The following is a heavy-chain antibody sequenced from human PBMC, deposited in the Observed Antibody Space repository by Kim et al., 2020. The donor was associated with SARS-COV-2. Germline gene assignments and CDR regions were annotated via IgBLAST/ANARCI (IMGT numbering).Heavy chain of an antibody. D-gene: IGHD3-16*01. CDR3: AKDQRSRGALGEYYFDY. CDR1: GFTFASYA. CDR2: ISATASGS. V-gene: IGHV3-23*01. Sequence: GGSLRLSCAASGFTFASYAMSWVRQAPGKGLEWVSGISATASGSYYGDSVKGRFTISRDNSRNTLYLQMNSLRVEHTAVYFCAKDQRSRGALGEYYFDYWVPGTPVTVSS. J-gene: IGHJ4*02.